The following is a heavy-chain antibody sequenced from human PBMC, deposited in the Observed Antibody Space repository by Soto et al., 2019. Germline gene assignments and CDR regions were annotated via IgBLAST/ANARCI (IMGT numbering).Heavy chain of an antibody. J-gene: IGHJ6*02. CDR3: ASIFGVPNHTQYYYYYYGMDV. V-gene: IGHV3-48*02. CDR2: ISSSSSTI. CDR1: GFTFSSYS. D-gene: IGHD3-3*02. Sequence: GGSLRLSCAASGFTFSSYSMNWVRQAPGKGLEWVSYISSSSSTIYYADSVKGRFTISRDNAKNSLYLQMNSLRDEDTAVYYCASIFGVPNHTQYYYYYYGMDVWGQGTTVTVSS.